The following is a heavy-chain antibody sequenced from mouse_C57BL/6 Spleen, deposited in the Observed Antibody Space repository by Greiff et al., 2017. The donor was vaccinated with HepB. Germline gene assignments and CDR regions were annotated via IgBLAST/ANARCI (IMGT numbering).Heavy chain of an antibody. D-gene: IGHD1-1*01. CDR1: GFTFSSYG. J-gene: IGHJ2*01. V-gene: IGHV5-6*02. CDR3: ARREITTVVFPYFDY. CDR2: ISSGGSYT. Sequence: EVKLMESGGDLVKPGGSLKLSCAASGFTFSSYGMSWVRQTPDKRLEWVATISSGGSYTYYPDSVKGRFTISRDNAKNTLYLQMSSLKSEDTAMYYCARREITTVVFPYFDYWGQGTTLTVSS.